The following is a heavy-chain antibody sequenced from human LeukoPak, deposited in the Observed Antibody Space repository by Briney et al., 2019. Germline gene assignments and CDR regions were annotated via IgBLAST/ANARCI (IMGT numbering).Heavy chain of an antibody. D-gene: IGHD3-10*01. CDR2: IFGGGGSKGYST. V-gene: IGHV3-23*01. Sequence: GGSLRLSCAASGFTFSSYAMGWVRQAPGKGLEWVSDIFGGGGSKGYSTYYADSVKGHFTISRDNSKNTLYLQMNSLRAEDTAVYYCARDGYYYGSGSYHSYYFDYWGQGTLVTVSS. J-gene: IGHJ4*02. CDR1: GFTFSSYA. CDR3: ARDGYYYGSGSYHSYYFDY.